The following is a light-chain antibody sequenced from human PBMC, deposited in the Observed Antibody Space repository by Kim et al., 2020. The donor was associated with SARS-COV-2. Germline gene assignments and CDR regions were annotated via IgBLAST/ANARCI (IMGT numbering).Light chain of an antibody. J-gene: IGKJ5*01. CDR1: QSVSSY. Sequence: PWERATLSCRASQSVSSYLAWYQQKPGQAPRLLIYDASNRATGIPARFSGSGSGTDFTLTISSLEPEDFAVYYCQQRSNWPPEITFGQGTRLEIK. CDR2: DAS. CDR3: QQRSNWPPEIT. V-gene: IGKV3-11*01.